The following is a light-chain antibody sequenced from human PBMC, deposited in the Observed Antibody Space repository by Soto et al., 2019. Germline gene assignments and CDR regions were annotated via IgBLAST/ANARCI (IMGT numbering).Light chain of an antibody. J-gene: IGKJ1*01. Sequence: EIVMTQSPATLSVSPGERAVLSCRASQSVSSNLAWYQQKPGQAPRLLIYDASTRATGIPARISGSGSGTEFTLTISSLQSEDFAVYYCHQYNYWPPWTFGQGTKVEIK. CDR1: QSVSSN. CDR2: DAS. CDR3: HQYNYWPPWT. V-gene: IGKV3-15*01.